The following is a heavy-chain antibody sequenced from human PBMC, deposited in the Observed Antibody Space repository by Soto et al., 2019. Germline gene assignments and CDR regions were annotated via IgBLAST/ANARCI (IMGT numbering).Heavy chain of an antibody. J-gene: IGHJ4*02. CDR1: GFTFSSYA. CDR3: AKGFISGGYCANGICYHFDY. Sequence: PGGSLRLSCAASGFTFSSYAMHWVRQAPGKGLEWVAVISYDGSNKYYADSVKGRFTISRDNSRNTQFLQMNSLRVEDTAVYYCAKGFISGGYCANGICYHFDYWGQGTPVTVSS. V-gene: IGHV3-30-3*01. CDR2: ISYDGSNK. D-gene: IGHD2-8*01.